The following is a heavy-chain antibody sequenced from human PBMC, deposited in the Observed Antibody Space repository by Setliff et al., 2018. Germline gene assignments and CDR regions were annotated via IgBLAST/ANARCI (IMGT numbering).Heavy chain of an antibody. V-gene: IGHV1-69*13. CDR1: GGTFSSYA. J-gene: IGHJ6*02. Sequence: SVKVSCKASGGTFSSYAISWVRQAPGQGLEWMGGIIPIFGTANYAQKFQGRVTITADESTSTAYMELSSLKASDTAMYYCARLVRDIVVVPAPGGDYYYYYGMDVWGQGTTVTVSS. D-gene: IGHD2-2*01. CDR2: IIPIFGTA. CDR3: ARLVRDIVVVPAPGGDYYYYYGMDV.